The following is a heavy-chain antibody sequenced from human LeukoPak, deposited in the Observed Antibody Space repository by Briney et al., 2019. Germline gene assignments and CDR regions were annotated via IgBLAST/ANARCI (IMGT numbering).Heavy chain of an antibody. CDR3: AKGLRDSSGFYIYYGMDV. J-gene: IGHJ6*02. CDR1: GFSLEDHA. CDR2: ITWNSRTV. Sequence: GRSLRLSREGSGFSLEDHAMLWVRQAPGKGLEGVSGITWNSRTVAYADSVKGRFTISRDNGKNSLYLQMNSVRAEDTALYYCAKGLRDSSGFYIYYGMDVWGQGTTVTVSS. V-gene: IGHV3-9*01. D-gene: IGHD3-22*01.